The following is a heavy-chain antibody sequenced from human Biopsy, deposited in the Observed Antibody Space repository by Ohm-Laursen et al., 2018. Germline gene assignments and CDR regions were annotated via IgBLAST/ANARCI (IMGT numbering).Heavy chain of an antibody. D-gene: IGHD6-19*01. J-gene: IGHJ4*02. V-gene: IGHV4-61*01. CDR1: GDSVSSGSFY. CDR3: ARGMRSSGWPYFDS. Sequence: PSETLSLTCTVSGDSVSSGSFYWTWIRQPPGQGLEYIGYIYDRGSTANYNPSLESRATMSVDMPKNQFSLKLSSVTAADTAIYYCARGMRSSGWPYFDSWGQGTLVTVSS. CDR2: IYDRGSTA.